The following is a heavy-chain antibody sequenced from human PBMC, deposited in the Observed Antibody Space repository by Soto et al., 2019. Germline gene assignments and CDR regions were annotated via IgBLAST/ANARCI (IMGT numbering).Heavy chain of an antibody. CDR2: IYYSGST. J-gene: IGHJ5*02. CDR3: AREIAAAGRGPFDP. V-gene: IGHV4-59*01. CDR1: GGSISSYY. D-gene: IGHD6-13*01. Sequence: SETLSLTCTVSGGSISSYYWSWIRQPPGKGLEWIGYIYYSGSTNYNPSLKSRVTISVDTSKNQFSLKLSSVTAADTAVYYCAREIAAAGRGPFDPWGQGTLVTVSS.